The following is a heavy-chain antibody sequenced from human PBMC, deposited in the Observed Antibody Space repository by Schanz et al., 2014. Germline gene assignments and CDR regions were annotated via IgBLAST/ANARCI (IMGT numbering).Heavy chain of an antibody. V-gene: IGHV3-20*04. CDR1: GFGFDDYA. Sequence: VQVVESGGGVVQPGRSLRLSCAASGFGFDDYAMSWVRQAPGKGLEWVSGIGGSGDSTHYADSVKGRFTISRDNAKNSLYLQMNSLRAEDTAVYYCARSRGFDSIFDFWGRGTLVTVSS. D-gene: IGHD5-12*01. CDR3: ARSRGFDSIFDF. CDR2: IGGSGDST. J-gene: IGHJ4*02.